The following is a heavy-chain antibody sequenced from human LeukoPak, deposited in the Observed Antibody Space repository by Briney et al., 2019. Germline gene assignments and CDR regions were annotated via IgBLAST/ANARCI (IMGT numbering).Heavy chain of an antibody. Sequence: GGSLRLSCAASGFTFSSYAMHWVRQAPGKGLEWVAVISYDGSNKYYADSVKGRFTISRDNSKNTLYLQMNSLRAEDTAVYYCARVLIEGQLWSYYGYWGQGTLVTVSS. D-gene: IGHD5-18*01. J-gene: IGHJ4*02. CDR2: ISYDGSNK. CDR3: ARVLIEGQLWSYYGY. V-gene: IGHV3-30-3*01. CDR1: GFTFSSYA.